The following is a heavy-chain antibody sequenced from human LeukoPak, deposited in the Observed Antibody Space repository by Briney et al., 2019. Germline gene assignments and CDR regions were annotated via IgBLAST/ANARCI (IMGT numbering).Heavy chain of an antibody. CDR3: ARNYDSNLHAFDI. CDR2: IYTGVST. J-gene: IGHJ3*02. V-gene: IGHV3-53*01. CDR1: GFTVSSNY. D-gene: IGHD3-22*01. Sequence: PGGSLRLSCAASGFTVSSNYMSWVRQAPGEGLEGVSIIYTGVSTYNANTVKGRFTLSRDNSKNTLYLQMNSLRAEDTAMYYCARNYDSNLHAFDIWGQGTMVTVSS.